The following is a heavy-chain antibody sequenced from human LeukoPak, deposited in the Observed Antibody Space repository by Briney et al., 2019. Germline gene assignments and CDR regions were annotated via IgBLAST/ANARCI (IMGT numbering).Heavy chain of an antibody. CDR3: ARHSIGSSGWYSWFDP. D-gene: IGHD6-19*01. Sequence: ETLSLTCSVSGGSINSYYWSWIRQPPGKGLEWIGYIYYSGSTNYNPSLKSRVTISVDTSKNQFSLKLSSVTAADTAVYYCARHSIGSSGWYSWFDPWGQGTLVTVSS. J-gene: IGHJ5*02. CDR2: IYYSGST. CDR1: GGSINSYY. V-gene: IGHV4-59*08.